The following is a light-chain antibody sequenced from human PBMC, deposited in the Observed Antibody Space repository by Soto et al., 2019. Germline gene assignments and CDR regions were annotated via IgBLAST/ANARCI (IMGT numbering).Light chain of an antibody. V-gene: IGKV2-28*01. CDR2: LGS. CDR1: QSLLHSNGYNY. J-gene: IGKJ4*01. CDR3: MQALQTPLT. Sequence: DIVMTQSPLSLPVTPGEPASISCRSSQSLLHSNGYNYLDWYLQKPGQSPQLLIYLGSNRASGVPDRFSGSGSGTDFTLKISRVEAEDVGVYYCMQALQTPLTFGRGTTVDIK.